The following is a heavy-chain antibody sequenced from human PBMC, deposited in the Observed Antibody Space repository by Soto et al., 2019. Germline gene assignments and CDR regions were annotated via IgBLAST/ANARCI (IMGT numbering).Heavy chain of an antibody. CDR3: ATYAGPWIQLRPFDY. Sequence: SVKVSCKASGGTFSGYAISWVPQDPGQGLEWMGGIIPIFGTANYTQKFQGRVTITADESTSTAYMELSSLRSEDTAVYYCATYAGPWIQLRPFDYWGQGTLVTVSS. D-gene: IGHD5-18*01. CDR1: GGTFSGYA. V-gene: IGHV1-69*13. J-gene: IGHJ4*02. CDR2: IIPIFGTA.